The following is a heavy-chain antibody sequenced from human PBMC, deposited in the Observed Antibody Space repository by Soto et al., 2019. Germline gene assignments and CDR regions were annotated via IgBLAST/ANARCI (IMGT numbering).Heavy chain of an antibody. CDR3: AHTKDSSGFLTS. J-gene: IGHJ5*02. D-gene: IGHD3-22*01. Sequence: SGPTLVNPTQTLTLTCSFSGFSLSAYGFRFIGFRQPPGETLEWLALIHWNDDKRYSPYLKSRLTITKDTSKNQVVLTLTNLDPLDTGTYFCAHTKDSSGFLTSWGQGILVTVSS. CDR2: IHWNDDK. CDR1: GFSLSAYGFR. V-gene: IGHV2-5*01.